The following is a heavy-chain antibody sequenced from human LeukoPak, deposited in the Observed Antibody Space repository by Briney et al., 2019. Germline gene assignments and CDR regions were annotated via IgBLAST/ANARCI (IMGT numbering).Heavy chain of an antibody. Sequence: GGSLRLSCAASGFTFSSYAMSWVRQAPGKGLEWVSAISGSGGSTYYADSVKGRFTISRDNSKNTLYLQMSSLRAEDTAVYYCAKIPYYYIWGSYRYRDDAFDIWGQGTMVTVSS. CDR2: ISGSGGST. D-gene: IGHD3-16*02. V-gene: IGHV3-23*01. CDR1: GFTFSSYA. CDR3: AKIPYYYIWGSYRYRDDAFDI. J-gene: IGHJ3*02.